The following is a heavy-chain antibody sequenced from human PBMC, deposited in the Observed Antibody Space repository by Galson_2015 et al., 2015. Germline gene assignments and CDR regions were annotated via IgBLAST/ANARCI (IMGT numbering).Heavy chain of an antibody. J-gene: IGHJ6*02. CDR3: ARESLPPDDYYYYGMDV. V-gene: IGHV3-48*02. Sequence: SLRLSCAASGFTFSRYSMNWVRQAPGKGLEWVSYISTGSGSIYYADSVKGRFTISRDNAKDSLYLQMNSLRDEGTAVYYCARESLPPDDYYYYGMDVWGQGATVTVSS. CDR2: ISTGSGSI. D-gene: IGHD3-16*01. CDR1: GFTFSRYS.